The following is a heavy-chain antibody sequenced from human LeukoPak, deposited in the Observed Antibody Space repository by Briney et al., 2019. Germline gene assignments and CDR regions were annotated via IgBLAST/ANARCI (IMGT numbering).Heavy chain of an antibody. D-gene: IGHD3-22*01. CDR2: IYYSGST. J-gene: IGHJ4*02. V-gene: IGHV4-39*07. CDR1: GGSISSSSYY. CDR3: ASNYYDSSGLDY. Sequence: SETLSLTCTVSGGSISSSSYYWGWIRQPPGKGLEWIGSIYYSGSTYYNPSLKSRVTISVDTSKNQFSLKLSSVTAADTAVYYCASNYYDSSGLDYWGWGTLVTVSS.